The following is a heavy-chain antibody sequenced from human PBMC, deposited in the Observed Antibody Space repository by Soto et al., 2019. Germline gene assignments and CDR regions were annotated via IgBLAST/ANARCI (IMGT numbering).Heavy chain of an antibody. V-gene: IGHV3-23*01. Sequence: GGSLRLSCAASGFTFSSYAMSWVHQAPGKGLEWVSAISGSGGSTYYADSVKGRFTISRDNSKNTLYLQMNSLRAEDTAVYYCAKLWVPNDAPYSSSWYRGSYFDYWGQGTLVTVSS. CDR1: GFTFSSYA. J-gene: IGHJ4*02. CDR3: AKLWVPNDAPYSSSWYRGSYFDY. CDR2: ISGSGGST. D-gene: IGHD6-13*01.